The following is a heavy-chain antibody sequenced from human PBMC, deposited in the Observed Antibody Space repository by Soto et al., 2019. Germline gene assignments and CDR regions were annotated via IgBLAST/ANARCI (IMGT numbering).Heavy chain of an antibody. CDR3: ARQFGIAVAGTFDY. J-gene: IGHJ4*02. CDR1: GGSISSYY. Sequence: QVQLQESGPGLVKPSETLSLTCTVSGGSISSYYWSWIRQPPGKGLEWIGYIYYSGSTNYNPSLKRRVTISVDTSKNQFSLKLSSVTAADTAVYYCARQFGIAVAGTFDYWGQGTLVTVSS. CDR2: IYYSGST. V-gene: IGHV4-59*08. D-gene: IGHD6-19*01.